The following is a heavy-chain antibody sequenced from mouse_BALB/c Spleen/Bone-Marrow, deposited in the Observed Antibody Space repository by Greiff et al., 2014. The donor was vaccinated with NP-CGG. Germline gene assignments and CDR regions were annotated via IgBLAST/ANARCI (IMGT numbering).Heavy chain of an antibody. J-gene: IGHJ3*01. CDR1: GFTFSSYA. D-gene: IGHD2-10*02. Sequence: VQLKESGGGLVKPGGSLKLSCAASGFTFSSYAMSWGRQTPEKRLEWVASISSGGSTYYPDSVKGRFTISRDNARNILYLQMSSLRSEDTAMYYCAKRGAYGNFWFAYWGQGTLVTVSA. V-gene: IGHV5-6-5*01. CDR3: AKRGAYGNFWFAY. CDR2: ISSGGST.